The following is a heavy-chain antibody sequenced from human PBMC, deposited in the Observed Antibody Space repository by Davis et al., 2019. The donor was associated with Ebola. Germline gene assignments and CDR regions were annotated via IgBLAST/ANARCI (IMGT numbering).Heavy chain of an antibody. CDR2: ISGSSSYI. V-gene: IGHV3-21*01. D-gene: IGHD2-2*01. CDR1: AFIFSSSS. CDR3: ARALPNFVLLPGATDY. J-gene: IGHJ4*02. Sequence: PGGSLRLSCAASAFIFSSSSMNWVRQAPGKGLEWVSSISGSSSYIYYADLVKGRFTISRDNSKNTLYLQMTSLRAEDTALYHCARALPNFVLLPGATDYWGQGTLVTVPS.